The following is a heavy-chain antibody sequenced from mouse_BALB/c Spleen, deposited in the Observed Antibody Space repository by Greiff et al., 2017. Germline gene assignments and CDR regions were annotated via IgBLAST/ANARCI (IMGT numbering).Heavy chain of an antibody. CDR1: GYTFTSYT. V-gene: IGHV1-4*01. CDR3: SRGGSSYPYFDV. J-gene: IGHJ1*01. D-gene: IGHD1-1*01. Sequence: QVQLQQSGAELARPGASVKMSCKASGYTFTSYTMHWVKQRPGQGLEWIGYINPSSGYTNYNQKFKDKATLTADKSSSTAYMQLSSLTSEDSAVYYCSRGGSSYPYFDVWGAGTTVTVSA. CDR2: INPSSGYT.